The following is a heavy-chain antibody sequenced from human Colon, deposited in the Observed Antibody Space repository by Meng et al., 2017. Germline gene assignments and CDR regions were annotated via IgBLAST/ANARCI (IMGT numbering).Heavy chain of an antibody. CDR2: IWYNGDNT. Sequence: QGPLVGSGGGVFQPGRSLRLSCAASGFTFKDYGMHWVRQAPGKGLEWVALIWYNGDNTYYAESVKGRFTISRDNSMNTLYLQMSSLTAEDTAFYYCARGSTPTNFDYWGQGTLVTVSS. J-gene: IGHJ4*02. D-gene: IGHD1-26*01. V-gene: IGHV3-33*01. CDR3: ARGSTPTNFDY. CDR1: GFTFKDYG.